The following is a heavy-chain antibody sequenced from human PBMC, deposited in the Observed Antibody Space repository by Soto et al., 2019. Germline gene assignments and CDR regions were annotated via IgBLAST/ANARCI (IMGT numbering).Heavy chain of an antibody. CDR1: GGTFSSYA. CDR2: IIPIFGTA. Sequence: QVQLVQSGAEVKKPGSSVKVSCKASGGTFSSYAISWVRQAPGQGLEWMGGIIPIFGTANYAQKFQGRVTITADESTSTAYMELSSLRSEHTAVYYCARGYSGYDYGNGDYYYYGMDVWGQGTTVTVSS. J-gene: IGHJ6*02. CDR3: ARGYSGYDYGNGDYYYYGMDV. V-gene: IGHV1-69*01. D-gene: IGHD5-12*01.